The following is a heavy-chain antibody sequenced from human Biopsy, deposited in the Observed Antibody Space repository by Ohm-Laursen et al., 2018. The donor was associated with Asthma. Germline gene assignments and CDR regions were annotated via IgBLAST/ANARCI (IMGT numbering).Heavy chain of an antibody. D-gene: IGHD2-15*01. J-gene: IGHJ4*02. Sequence: SETLSLTWAVSGVSIGSYYWTWIRQPPGKGLEWIGNIHYSGSTYSNPSLKSRVTISVDTSKKQISLRLSSVIAADTAVYYCAGFCSGGNCPDHWGQGTLVTVSS. CDR2: IHYSGST. V-gene: IGHV4-59*01. CDR3: AGFCSGGNCPDH. CDR1: GVSIGSYY.